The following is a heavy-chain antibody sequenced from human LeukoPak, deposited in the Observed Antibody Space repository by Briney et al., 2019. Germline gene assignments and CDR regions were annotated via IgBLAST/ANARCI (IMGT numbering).Heavy chain of an antibody. CDR3: DRARESMATAGSYIDY. CDR2: IYHTGNT. CDR1: GGSISSGDYS. Sequence: PSETLSLTCAVSGGSISSGDYSWSWIRQPPGNGLEWIGYIYHTGNTNYNPSLKSRVTISVARSKNQFSLRLSSVTAADTAVYYCDRARESMATAGSYIDYWGQGTLFTVSS. D-gene: IGHD6-13*01. V-gene: IGHV4-30-2*01. J-gene: IGHJ4*02.